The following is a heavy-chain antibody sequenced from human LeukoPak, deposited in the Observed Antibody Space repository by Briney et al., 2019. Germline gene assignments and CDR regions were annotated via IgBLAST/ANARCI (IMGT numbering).Heavy chain of an antibody. Sequence: GGSLRLSCAASGFTFSSYWMHWVRQAPGKGLVWVSRINSDGSSTSYADSVKGRFTISRDNAKNTLYLQMNSLRAEDTAVYYCARTPGAGFWSGYYYYYYYMDVWGKGTTVTVSS. J-gene: IGHJ6*03. CDR3: ARTPGAGFWSGYYYYYYYMDV. CDR2: INSDGSST. D-gene: IGHD3-3*01. CDR1: GFTFSSYW. V-gene: IGHV3-74*01.